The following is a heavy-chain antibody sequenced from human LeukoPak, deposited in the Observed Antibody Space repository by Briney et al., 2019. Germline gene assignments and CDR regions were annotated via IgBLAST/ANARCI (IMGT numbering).Heavy chain of an antibody. CDR2: ISGSGGST. D-gene: IGHD3-22*01. J-gene: IGHJ4*02. CDR3: AKAASAGSGYYIWY. Sequence: GSLRLSCVDSGFTFRRYALCTVRQAPETRLEWVSAISGSGGSTYYAHSAKGRFTISRDNTKITLYLQMKSLRAEDTDVYYCAKAASAGSGYYIWYWGQGTRVTVSS. CDR1: GFTFRRYA. V-gene: IGHV3-23*01.